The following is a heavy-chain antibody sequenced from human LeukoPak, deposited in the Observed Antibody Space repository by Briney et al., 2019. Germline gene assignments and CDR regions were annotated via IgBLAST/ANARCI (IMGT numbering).Heavy chain of an antibody. J-gene: IGHJ4*02. V-gene: IGHV4-39*01. CDR3: ASPTSVAEYYFDH. CDR1: GGSISSSSYY. D-gene: IGHD5-12*01. CDR2: IYYSGST. Sequence: SETLSLTCTVSGGSISSSSYYWGWIRQPPGKGLEWIGSIYYSGSTHYNPSLKSRVTISVDTSKNQFSLKLSSVTAADTAVYYCASPTSVAEYYFDHWGQGTLVTVSS.